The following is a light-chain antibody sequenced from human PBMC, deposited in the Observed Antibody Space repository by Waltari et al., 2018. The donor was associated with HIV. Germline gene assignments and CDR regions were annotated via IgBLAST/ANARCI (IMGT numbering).Light chain of an antibody. Sequence: DIVMTQSPDSLTVSLGERATFNCKSSQSVFYISDNKNYLAWYQQKPGQPPTMLIYWAATRESGVPDRFSGSGSGTDFTLTITSLQAEDVAVYYCQQYYSTPFTFGPGTKVDIK. CDR1: QSVFYISDNKNY. CDR2: WAA. CDR3: QQYYSTPFT. J-gene: IGKJ3*01. V-gene: IGKV4-1*01.